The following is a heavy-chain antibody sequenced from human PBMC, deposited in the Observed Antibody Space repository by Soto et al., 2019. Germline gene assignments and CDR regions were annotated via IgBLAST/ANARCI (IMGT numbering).Heavy chain of an antibody. CDR2: INHSGST. V-gene: IGHV4-34*01. CDR1: GGSFSGYY. J-gene: IGHJ6*02. Sequence: PSETLSLTCAVYGGSFSGYYWSWIRQPPGKGLEWIGEINHSGSTNYNPSLKSRVTISVDTSKNQFSLKLSSVTAADTAVYYCARASSWFPRYYYGIDVWGPGTTVTVYS. D-gene: IGHD6-13*01. CDR3: ARASSWFPRYYYGIDV.